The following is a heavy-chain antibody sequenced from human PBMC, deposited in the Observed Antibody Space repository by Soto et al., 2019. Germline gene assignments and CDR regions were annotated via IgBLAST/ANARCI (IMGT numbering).Heavy chain of an antibody. CDR3: AKDPAATQVLYFQH. D-gene: IGHD2-15*01. V-gene: IGHV3-23*01. J-gene: IGHJ1*01. CDR2: ISGSGGST. Sequence: GGSLRLSCAASGFTFSSYAMSWVRQAPGKGLEWVSAISGSGGSTYYADCVKGRFTISRDNSKNTLYLQMNSLRAEDTAVYYCAKDPAATQVLYFQHWGQGTLVTVSS. CDR1: GFTFSSYA.